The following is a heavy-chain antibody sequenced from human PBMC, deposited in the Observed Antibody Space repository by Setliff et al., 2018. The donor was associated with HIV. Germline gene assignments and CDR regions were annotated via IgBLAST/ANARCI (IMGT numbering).Heavy chain of an antibody. CDR2: INPNSGGT. Sequence: GASVKVSCKASGYTFTGYCMHWVRQAPGQGLEWMGWINPNSGGTTYAQKFQGRVTMTRDTSISTAYMEVSRLRSDDTAVYYCARGMDYYDTSGYYQYYFDYWGQGTLVTVSS. J-gene: IGHJ4*02. CDR3: ARGMDYYDTSGYYQYYFDY. D-gene: IGHD3-22*01. CDR1: GYTFTGYC. V-gene: IGHV1-2*02.